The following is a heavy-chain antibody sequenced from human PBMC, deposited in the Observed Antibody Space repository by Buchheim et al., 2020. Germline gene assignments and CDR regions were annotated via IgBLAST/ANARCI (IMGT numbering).Heavy chain of an antibody. V-gene: IGHV4-59*01. J-gene: IGHJ5*02. CDR3: ARGSGSEVGDWFDP. D-gene: IGHD1-26*01. CDR1: GGSIRSYY. CDR2: IYYTGIT. Sequence: QVQLQESGPGLVKPSETLPLTCTVSGGSIRSYYWSWIRQPPGKGLEWIGYIYYTGITNYNPSLESRVTISVDTSKNQFSLKLSSVTAADTAVYYCARGSGSEVGDWFDPWGQGTL.